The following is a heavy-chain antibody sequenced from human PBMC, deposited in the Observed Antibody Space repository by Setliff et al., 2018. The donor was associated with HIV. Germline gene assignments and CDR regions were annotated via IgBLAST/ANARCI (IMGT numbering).Heavy chain of an antibody. Sequence: PSETLSLTCAVSGGSTNNYYLTWIRQPPGKGLEWIGSVSNGGDTNYNPSPQSRVSLSLETSKTQFSLKLTSVTAADTAVYYCARATYTTLFGVLMGGGLQYWGPGTLVTVSS. CDR3: ARATYTTLFGVLMGGGLQY. J-gene: IGHJ4*02. V-gene: IGHV4-59*01. CDR2: VSNGGDT. D-gene: IGHD3-3*01. CDR1: GGSTNNYY.